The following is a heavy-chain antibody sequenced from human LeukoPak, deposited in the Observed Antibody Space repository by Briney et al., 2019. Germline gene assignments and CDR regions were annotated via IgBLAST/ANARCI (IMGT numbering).Heavy chain of an antibody. CDR3: ARDGRYSRDYYFDY. CDR2: IYYSGST. CDR1: GGSISSYY. D-gene: IGHD6-13*01. J-gene: IGHJ4*02. Sequence: SETLSLTCTVSGGSISSYYWSWIRQPPGKGLEWIGYIYYSGSTNYNPSLKSRVTISVDTSKNQFSLKLSSVTAADTAVYYCARDGRYSRDYYFDYWGQGTLVTVSS. V-gene: IGHV4-59*01.